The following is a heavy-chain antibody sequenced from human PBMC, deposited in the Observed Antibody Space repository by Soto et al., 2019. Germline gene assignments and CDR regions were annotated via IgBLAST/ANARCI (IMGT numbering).Heavy chain of an antibody. CDR1: GFSLSNARMG. J-gene: IGHJ5*02. D-gene: IGHD6-13*01. CDR3: ARISRQQLVRWFDP. Sequence: QVTLKESGPVLVKPTETLTLTCTVSGFSLSNARMGVSWIRQPPGKALEWLAHFFSYDEQSYSTSLKSRLTISKDTSKSHVVLSMTNMDPVATATYYCARISRQQLVRWFDPWGQGTLVTVCS. V-gene: IGHV2-26*01. CDR2: FFSYDEQ.